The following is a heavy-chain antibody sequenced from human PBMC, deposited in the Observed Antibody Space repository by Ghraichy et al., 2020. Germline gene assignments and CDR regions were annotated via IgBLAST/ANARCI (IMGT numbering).Heavy chain of an antibody. CDR1: GGTFSSYA. CDR2: IIPIFGTA. V-gene: IGHV1-69*13. D-gene: IGHD2-2*02. J-gene: IGHJ4*02. CDR3: ARGAGCSSSTSCHSPFDY. Sequence: SVKVSCKASGGTFSSYAISWVRQAPGQGLEWMGGIIPIFGTANYAQKFQGRVTITADESTSTAYMELSSLRSEDTAVYYCARGAGCSSSTSCHSPFDYWGQGTLVTVSS.